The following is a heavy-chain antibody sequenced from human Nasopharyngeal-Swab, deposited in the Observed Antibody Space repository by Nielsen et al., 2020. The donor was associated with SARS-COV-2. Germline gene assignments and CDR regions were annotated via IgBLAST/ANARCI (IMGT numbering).Heavy chain of an antibody. V-gene: IGHV3-23*01. CDR1: GFTFSSYA. CDR3: AKAPYLRGLDV. Sequence: GGDLRLSCAASGFTFSSYAMSWVRQAPGKGLEWVSIISGSGDTTYYADSVNDRFTISRDNSKNTLYLQMNSLRVEDTAVYYCAKAPYLRGLDVWGQGTTVTVSS. CDR2: ISGSGDTT. J-gene: IGHJ6*02. D-gene: IGHD2-21*01.